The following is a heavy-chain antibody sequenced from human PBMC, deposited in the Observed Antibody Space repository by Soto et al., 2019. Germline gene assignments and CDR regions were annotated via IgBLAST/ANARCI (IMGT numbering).Heavy chain of an antibody. J-gene: IGHJ4*02. V-gene: IGHV1-69*01. D-gene: IGHD3-16*02. CDR2: IIPIFDTP. CDR1: GGTFNMYA. CDR3: ARSLGSGGVIGGFDY. Sequence: QLQLVQSGAEVRKPGSAGRVSCKASGGTFNMYAMNWVRQAPGQGLEGMAGIIPIFDTPRYSQQFQGRVTITVDESTSTAYMELSSLRSEDTAIYYCARSLGSGGVIGGFDYWGQGTLVTVAS.